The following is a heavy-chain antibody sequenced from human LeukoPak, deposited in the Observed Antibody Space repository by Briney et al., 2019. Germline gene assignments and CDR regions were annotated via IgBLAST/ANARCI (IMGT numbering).Heavy chain of an antibody. CDR1: GYTFTGYY. Sequence: GASVKVSCKASGYTFTGYYMHWVRQAPGQGLEWMGWINPNSGGTNYAQRFQGRVTMTRDTSISTAYMELSRLRSDDTAVYYCASRRYEYQLLFDAFDIWGQGTMVTVSS. CDR3: ASRRYEYQLLFDAFDI. CDR2: INPNSGGT. D-gene: IGHD2-2*01. J-gene: IGHJ3*02. V-gene: IGHV1-2*02.